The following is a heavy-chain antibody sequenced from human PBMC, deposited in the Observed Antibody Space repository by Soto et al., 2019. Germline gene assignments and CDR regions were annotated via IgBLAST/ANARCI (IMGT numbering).Heavy chain of an antibody. Sequence: QVQLVQSGAEVKKPGASVKVSCKASGYIFTSYPIHWVRQAPGQRLEWMGWINTGTGNTKYSQNFQGRVTTTRDPSATTAYMELSSLRSEDTAVYYCARDNSGLGDYWGQGTLVTVSS. V-gene: IGHV1-3*04. CDR3: ARDNSGLGDY. CDR2: INTGTGNT. J-gene: IGHJ4*02. CDR1: GYIFTSYP. D-gene: IGHD6-25*01.